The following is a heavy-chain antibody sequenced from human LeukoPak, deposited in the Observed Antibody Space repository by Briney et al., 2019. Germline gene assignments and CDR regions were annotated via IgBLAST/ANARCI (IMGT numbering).Heavy chain of an antibody. J-gene: IGHJ4*02. CDR3: ARENLGDYYFDY. CDR2: IYHSGST. V-gene: IGHV4-30-2*01. D-gene: IGHD3-16*01. CDR1: GGSISSGGYS. Sequence: SQTLPLTCAVSGGSISSGGYSWSWLRQPPGKGLEWIGYIYHSGSTYYNPSLKSRVTISVDRSKNQFSLKLSSVTAADTAVYYCARENLGDYYFDYWGQGTLVTVSS.